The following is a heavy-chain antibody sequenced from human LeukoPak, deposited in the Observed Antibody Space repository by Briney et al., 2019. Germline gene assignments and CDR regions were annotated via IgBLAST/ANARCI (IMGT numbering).Heavy chain of an antibody. CDR2: IRYDGSNK. D-gene: IGHD6-13*01. J-gene: IGHJ4*02. Sequence: PGGSLRLSCAASGFTFSSYGMHWVRQAPGKGLEWVAFIRYDGSNKYYADSVKGRFTISRDNSKNTLYLQMNSLRAEDTAVYYCAPLEVAAAGTDHWGQGTLVTVSS. CDR3: APLEVAAAGTDH. CDR1: GFTFSSYG. V-gene: IGHV3-30*02.